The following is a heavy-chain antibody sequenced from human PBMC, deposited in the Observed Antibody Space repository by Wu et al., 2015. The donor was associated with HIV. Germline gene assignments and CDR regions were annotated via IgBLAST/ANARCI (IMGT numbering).Heavy chain of an antibody. CDR2: IRPDSGAT. V-gene: IGHV1-2*02. Sequence: QVQLVQSGAEVKKPGASVKVSCKASGYSFTNFDINWVRQAPGQGLEWMGWIRPDSGATNYAERFEDRVTMTRDASISTAYMQLRRLRSDDTAVYFCARDLGDDFAVRGFYWYMDVWGRGTRSPSP. CDR1: GYSFTNFD. D-gene: IGHD2-21*01. CDR3: ARDLGDDFAVRGFYWYMDV. J-gene: IGHJ6*03.